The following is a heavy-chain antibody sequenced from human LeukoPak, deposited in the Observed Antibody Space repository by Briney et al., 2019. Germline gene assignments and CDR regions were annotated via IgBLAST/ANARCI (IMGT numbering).Heavy chain of an antibody. Sequence: ASVKVSCKASGYTFTSYAMNWVRQAPGQGLEWMGWINTNTGNPTYAQGFTGRFVFSLDTSVSTAYLQISSLKAEDTAVYYCARLITIFGVVIFDYWGQGTLVTVSS. J-gene: IGHJ4*02. D-gene: IGHD3-3*01. V-gene: IGHV7-4-1*02. CDR3: ARLITIFGVVIFDY. CDR2: INTNTGNP. CDR1: GYTFTSYA.